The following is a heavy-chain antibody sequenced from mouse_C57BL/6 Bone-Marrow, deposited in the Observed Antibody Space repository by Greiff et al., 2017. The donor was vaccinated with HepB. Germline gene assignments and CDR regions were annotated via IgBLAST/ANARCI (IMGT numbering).Heavy chain of an antibody. D-gene: IGHD1-3*01. CDR3: ARANYYWYFDV. J-gene: IGHJ1*03. Sequence: EVQLVESGGGLVKPGGSLKLSCAASGMHWVRQAPEKGLEWVAYISSGSSTIYYADTVKGRLTISRDNAKNTLFLQMTSLRSEDTAMYYCARANYYWYFDVWGTGTTATVSS. V-gene: IGHV5-17*01. CDR2: ISSGSSTI. CDR1: G.